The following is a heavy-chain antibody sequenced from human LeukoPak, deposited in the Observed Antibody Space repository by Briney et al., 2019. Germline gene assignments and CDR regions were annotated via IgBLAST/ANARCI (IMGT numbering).Heavy chain of an antibody. Sequence: SETLSLTCTVSGGSISSGSYCWSWIRQPAGKGLEWIGHIHISGSTNYNPSLKSRVTISVDTSKNQFSLKLSSVTAADTAVYYCAAGRLGTSFAVDYWGQGTLVTVSS. V-gene: IGHV4-61*10. J-gene: IGHJ4*02. CDR2: IHISGST. D-gene: IGHD3-16*01. CDR1: GGSISSGSYC. CDR3: AAGRLGTSFAVDY.